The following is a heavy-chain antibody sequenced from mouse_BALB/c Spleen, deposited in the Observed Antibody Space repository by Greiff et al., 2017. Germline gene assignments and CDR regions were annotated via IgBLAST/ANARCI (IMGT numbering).Heavy chain of an antibody. V-gene: IGHV5-6*01. CDR1: GFTFSSYG. CDR2: ISSGGSYT. D-gene: IGHD2-2*01. Sequence: EVKLMESGGDLVKPGGSLKLSCAASGFTFSSYGMSWVRQTPDKRLEWVATISSGGSYTYYPDSVKGRFTISRDNAKNTLYLQMSSLKSEDTAMYYCARHTWGLKGPGYWGQGTTLTVSS. J-gene: IGHJ2*01. CDR3: ARHTWGLKGPGY.